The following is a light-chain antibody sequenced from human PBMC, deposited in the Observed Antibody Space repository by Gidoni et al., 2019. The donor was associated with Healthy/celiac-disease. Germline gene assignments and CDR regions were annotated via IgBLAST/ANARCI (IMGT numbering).Light chain of an antibody. CDR2: DVS. CDR1: SSDVGGYNY. CDR3: CSYAGSYTSNYV. J-gene: IGLJ1*01. V-gene: IGLV2-11*01. Sequence: QSALTQPRSVSGSPGPSVTISCTGTSSDVGGYNYVSWYQQHPGKAPKLMIYDVSKRPSGVPDRFSGSKSGNTASLTISGLQAEDEADYYCCSYAGSYTSNYVFGTGTKVTVL.